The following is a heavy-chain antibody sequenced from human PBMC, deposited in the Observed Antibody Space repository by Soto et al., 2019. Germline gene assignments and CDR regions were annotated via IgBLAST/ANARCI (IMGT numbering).Heavy chain of an antibody. CDR1: GFTFSSHA. J-gene: IGHJ4*02. Sequence: PGGSLRLSCVASGFTFSSHAMGWVRQTPGTGLEWVSGIDGSGFDTSFADPVRGRFTISRDNSENILYLHMSNLRGEDTARYYCARESFAAAYAATSAFDVWGPGTLVTVSS. D-gene: IGHD2-8*01. CDR3: ARESFAAAYAATSAFDV. V-gene: IGHV3-23*01. CDR2: IDGSGFDT.